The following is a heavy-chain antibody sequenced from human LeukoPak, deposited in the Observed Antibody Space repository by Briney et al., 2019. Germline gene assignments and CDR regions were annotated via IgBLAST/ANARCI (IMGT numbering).Heavy chain of an antibody. CDR2: INHSGST. V-gene: IGHV4-34*01. D-gene: IGHD1-7*01. CDR1: GGSCSGYY. CDR3: ARGKEL. J-gene: IGHJ4*02. Sequence: KPSETLSLXCAVYGGSCSGYYWSWIRQPPGKGLEWIGEINHSGSTNYNPSLKSRVTISVDTSKNQFSLKLSSVTAADTAVYYCARGKELWGQGTLVTVSS.